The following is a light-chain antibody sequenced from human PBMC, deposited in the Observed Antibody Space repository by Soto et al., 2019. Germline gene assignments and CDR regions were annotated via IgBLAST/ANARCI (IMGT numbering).Light chain of an antibody. CDR3: HQYSSYSWT. CDR1: QSVSSSY. J-gene: IGKJ1*01. Sequence: EIVLTQSPGTLSLSPGERATLSCRASQSVSSSYLAWYQQKPGQAPRLLIYGASSRATGIPDRFSGSGSGTDFTLTISRLEPEDFATYYCHQYSSYSWTFGQGTKVDI. CDR2: GAS. V-gene: IGKV3-20*01.